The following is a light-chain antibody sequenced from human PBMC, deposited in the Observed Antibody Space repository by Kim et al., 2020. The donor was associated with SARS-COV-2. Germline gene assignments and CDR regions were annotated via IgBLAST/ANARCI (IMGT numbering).Light chain of an antibody. CDR2: DDN. CDR3: SSYTTSITYV. V-gene: IGLV2-14*03. Sequence: QSALTQPASVSGSPGPSITMSCTGTGRDVGAYNHVSWYQQHPGKAPKLMIYDDNKRPSGVSNRFSGSKSGNTASLTISGLQADDEADYYCSSYTTSITYVFGTGTKVTVL. CDR1: GRDVGAYNH. J-gene: IGLJ1*01.